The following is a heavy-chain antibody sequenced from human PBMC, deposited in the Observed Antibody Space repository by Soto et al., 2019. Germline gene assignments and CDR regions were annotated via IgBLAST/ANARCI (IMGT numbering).Heavy chain of an antibody. D-gene: IGHD4-17*01. V-gene: IGHV3-23*01. CDR3: AKGRYGDYRGTDY. CDR2: ITGSGGST. Sequence: EVQLLESGGGLVQPGGSLRLSCAASGFTFSTYAMIWVRQAPGKGLEWVSVITGSGGSTYYADSVKGRFTISRDTSKNPLFLRMHRLRGEDKAVYYCAKGRYGDYRGTDYWGRGTMVTVSS. J-gene: IGHJ4*02. CDR1: GFTFSTYA.